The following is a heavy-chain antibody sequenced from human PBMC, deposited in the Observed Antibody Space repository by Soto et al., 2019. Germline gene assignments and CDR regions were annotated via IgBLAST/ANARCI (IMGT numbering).Heavy chain of an antibody. CDR2: IYYSGST. CDR3: ARDLGYCSSTSCYFNWFDP. Sequence: PSETLSLTCTVSGGSISSGGYYWSWIRQHPGKGLEWIGYIYYSGSTYYNPSLKSRVTISVDTSKNQFSLKLSSVTAADTAVYYCARDLGYCSSTSCYFNWFDPWGQGTLVTVYS. CDR1: GGSISSGGYY. V-gene: IGHV4-31*03. J-gene: IGHJ5*02. D-gene: IGHD2-2*01.